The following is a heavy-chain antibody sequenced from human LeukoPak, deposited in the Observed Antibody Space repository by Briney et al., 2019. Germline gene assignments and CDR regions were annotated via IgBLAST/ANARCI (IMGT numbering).Heavy chain of an antibody. J-gene: IGHJ4*02. CDR2: ISYDGSNK. CDR1: GFTFSNYG. CDR3: AKGLYYGLGSYFPFDY. V-gene: IGHV3-30*18. Sequence: PGRSLRLSCAASGFTFSNYGMHWVRQAPGKGLEWVAVISYDGSNKYCADSVKGRFTISRDNSKNTLYLQMNSLRTEDTAVYYCAKGLYYGLGSYFPFDYWGQGTLVTVSS. D-gene: IGHD3-10*01.